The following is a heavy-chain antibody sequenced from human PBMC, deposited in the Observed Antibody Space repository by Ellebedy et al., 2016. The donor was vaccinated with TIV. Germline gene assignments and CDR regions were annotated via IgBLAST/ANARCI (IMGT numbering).Heavy chain of an antibody. D-gene: IGHD6-19*01. CDR3: AARDIAVSGKDY. V-gene: IGHV1-69*13. Sequence: ASVKVSCXASGDSFTDHSFSWVRQAPGQGLEWIGGVIPIFKRTNYAVHGRVTITADESTKMSYMELSSLRSDDTAVYFCAARDIAVSGKDYWGQGTQVTVPS. J-gene: IGHJ4*02. CDR1: GDSFTDHS. CDR2: VIPIFKRT.